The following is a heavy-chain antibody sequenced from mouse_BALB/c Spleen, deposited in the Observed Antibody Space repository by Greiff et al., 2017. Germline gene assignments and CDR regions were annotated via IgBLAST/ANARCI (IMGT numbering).Heavy chain of an antibody. CDR2: ISYDGSN. V-gene: IGHV3-6*02. CDR3: ALGRGPLYAMDY. D-gene: IGHD3-3*01. J-gene: IGHJ4*01. CDR1: GYSITSGYY. Sequence: DVQLQESGPGLVKPSQSLSLTCSVTGYSITSGYYWNWIRQFPGNKLEWMGYISYDGSNNYNPSLKNRISITRDTSKNQFFLKLNSVTTEDTATYYCALGRGPLYAMDYWGQGTSVTVSS.